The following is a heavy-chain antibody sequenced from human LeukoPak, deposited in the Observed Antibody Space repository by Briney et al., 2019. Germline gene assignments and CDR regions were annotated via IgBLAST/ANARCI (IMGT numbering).Heavy chain of an antibody. CDR2: ISGSGSYT. J-gene: IGHJ6*04. CDR3: ATETRYCTSTSRSYYYGMDV. CDR1: GFTFSDYY. V-gene: IGHV3-11*06. D-gene: IGHD2-2*01. Sequence: GGSLRLSCAASGFTFSDYYMTWIRQAPGKGLEWVSCISGSGSYTNYADSVKGRFTIPRDNAKNSLFLQMNSLRAEDTAVYYCATETRYCTSTSRSYYYGMDVWGKGTTVTVSS.